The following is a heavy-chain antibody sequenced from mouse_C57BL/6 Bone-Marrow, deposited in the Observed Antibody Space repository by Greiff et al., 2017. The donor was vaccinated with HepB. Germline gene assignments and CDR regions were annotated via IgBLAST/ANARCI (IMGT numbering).Heavy chain of an antibody. CDR1: GFTFSDYY. CDR3: ARGKGTYYFDY. Sequence: EVKLVESEGGLVQPGSSMKLSCTASGFTFSDYYMAWVRQVPEKGLEWVANINYDGSSTYYLDSLKSRFIISRDNAKNILYLQMSSLKSEDTATYYCARGKGTYYFDYWGQGTTLTVSS. CDR2: INYDGSST. V-gene: IGHV5-16*01. J-gene: IGHJ2*01. D-gene: IGHD3-3*01.